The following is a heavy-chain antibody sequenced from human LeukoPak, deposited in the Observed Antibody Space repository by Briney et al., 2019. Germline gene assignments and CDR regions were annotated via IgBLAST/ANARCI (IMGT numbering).Heavy chain of an antibody. D-gene: IGHD2-15*01. CDR1: GFTVSSNY. CDR3: ARGGIWGHAFDI. J-gene: IGHJ3*02. CDR2: IYSDSTT. Sequence: GGSLRLSCAASGFTVSSNYMSWARQAPGKGLEWGSIIYSDSTTDYADSVKGRFTISRDSSKNSLYLQLKSLRDEDTAVYYCARGGIWGHAFDIWGQGTVVTVSS. V-gene: IGHV3-66*01.